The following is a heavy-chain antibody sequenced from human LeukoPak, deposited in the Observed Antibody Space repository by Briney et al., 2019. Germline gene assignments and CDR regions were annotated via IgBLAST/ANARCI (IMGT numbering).Heavy chain of an antibody. Sequence: GGSLRLSCAASGFTFSNYAMSWVRQAPGKGLEWVSAISGSGGSTSYADSVKGRFTISRDNSKNTLYLQMNSLRAEDTAVYYCAKHFDNSGSKDFFDYWGQGTLVTVSS. V-gene: IGHV3-23*01. D-gene: IGHD5-12*01. J-gene: IGHJ4*02. CDR1: GFTFSNYA. CDR2: ISGSGGST. CDR3: AKHFDNSGSKDFFDY.